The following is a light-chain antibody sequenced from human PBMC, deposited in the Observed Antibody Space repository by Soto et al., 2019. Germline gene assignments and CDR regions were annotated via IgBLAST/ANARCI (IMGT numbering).Light chain of an antibody. V-gene: IGKV3-20*01. Sequence: EIVLTKSPGTLSLSPGERATLSCRASQSVSSNYLAWYQRKPGQAPRLLIYGASSRATGIPDRFSGSGSGTDFTLTTRRLEPEDFAVYYCQQYGSSPITFSQGTRLEIK. CDR1: QSVSSNY. CDR2: GAS. J-gene: IGKJ5*01. CDR3: QQYGSSPIT.